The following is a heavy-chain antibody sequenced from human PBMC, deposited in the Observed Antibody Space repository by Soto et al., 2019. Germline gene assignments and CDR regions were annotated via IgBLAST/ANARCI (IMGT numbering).Heavy chain of an antibody. D-gene: IGHD3-3*01. CDR1: SGSISSSVYY. CDR3: ARQVSYSDSLRNYFDK. CDR2: IDRSATT. J-gene: IGHJ4*02. V-gene: IGHV4-39*01. Sequence: SETLSLTCSVSSGSISSSVYYWDWIRQPPGKGLEWIGSIDRSATTYYNPSLKGRVTMSVDTSKNQFSLRLTSVSAADTAVYYCARQVSYSDSLRNYFDKWGQGTLVTVSS.